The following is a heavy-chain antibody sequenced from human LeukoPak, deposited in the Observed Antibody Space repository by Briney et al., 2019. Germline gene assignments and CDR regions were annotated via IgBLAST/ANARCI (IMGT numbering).Heavy chain of an antibody. Sequence: ASVKVSCKASGYTFTSYAMHWVRQAPGQRLEWMGWSNAGNGKTKYSQEFQGRVTITRDTSASTAYMELSSLRSEDMAVYYCARAGAYDNRGYLALDYWGQGTLVTVSS. CDR2: SNAGNGKT. CDR3: ARAGAYDNRGYLALDY. CDR1: GYTFTSYA. J-gene: IGHJ4*02. V-gene: IGHV1-3*02. D-gene: IGHD3-22*01.